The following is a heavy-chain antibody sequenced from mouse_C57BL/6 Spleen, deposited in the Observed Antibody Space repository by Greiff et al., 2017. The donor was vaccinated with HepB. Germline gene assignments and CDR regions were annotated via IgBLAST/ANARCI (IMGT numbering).Heavy chain of an antibody. V-gene: IGHV1-53*01. CDR1: GYTFTSYW. CDR2: INPSNGGT. CDR3: ARERLRYYFDY. Sequence: QVHVKQPGTELVKPGASVKLSCKASGYTFTSYWMHWVKQRPGQGLEWIGNINPSNGGTNYNEKFKSKATLTVDKSSSTAYMQLSSLTSEDSAVYYCARERLRYYFDYWGQGTTLTVSS. J-gene: IGHJ2*01. D-gene: IGHD1-1*01.